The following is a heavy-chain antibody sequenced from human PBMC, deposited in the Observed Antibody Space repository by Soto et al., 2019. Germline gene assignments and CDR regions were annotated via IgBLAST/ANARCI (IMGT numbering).Heavy chain of an antibody. CDR1: GFTFSSYW. CDR2: INSDGSTT. V-gene: IGHV3-74*01. Sequence: EVQLAESGGGLIQPGGSLSLSCAASGFTFSSYWMHWVRQAPGKGLVCVSRINSDGSTTNYADSVKGRFTVSRDNAKNTLYLQMDSLRAEDTAVYYWVRGAGTLIDFWGHGTLVTVSS. CDR3: VRGAGTLIDF. D-gene: IGHD3-10*01. J-gene: IGHJ4*01.